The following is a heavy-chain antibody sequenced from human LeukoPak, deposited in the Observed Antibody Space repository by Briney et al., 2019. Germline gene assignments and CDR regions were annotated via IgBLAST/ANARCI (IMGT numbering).Heavy chain of an antibody. CDR3: ARERSRLDY. D-gene: IGHD3-16*01. CDR1: GFKFSRYW. Sequence: GGSLRLSCAASGFKFSRYWMTWVRQAPGRGLEWVANIKQDGSEKYYVDSVKGRFTISRDNAKNSLYLHMNSLRAEDTALYYCARERSRLDYWGQGVLVTVSS. J-gene: IGHJ4*02. CDR2: IKQDGSEK. V-gene: IGHV3-7*01.